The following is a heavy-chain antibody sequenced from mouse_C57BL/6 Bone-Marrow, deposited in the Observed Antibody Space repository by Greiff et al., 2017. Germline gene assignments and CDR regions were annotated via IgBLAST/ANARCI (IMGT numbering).Heavy chain of an antibody. CDR3: ARKIYYGNPFDY. D-gene: IGHD2-1*01. J-gene: IGHJ2*01. V-gene: IGHV1-59*01. CDR2: IDPSDSYT. CDR1: GYTFTSYW. Sequence: QVQLQQPGAELVRPGTSVKLSCKASGYTFTSYWMHWVKQRPGQGLEWIGVIDPSDSYTNYNQKFKGKATLTVDTSSSTAYMPLSSLTSEDSAVYYCARKIYYGNPFDYWGQGTTLTVSS.